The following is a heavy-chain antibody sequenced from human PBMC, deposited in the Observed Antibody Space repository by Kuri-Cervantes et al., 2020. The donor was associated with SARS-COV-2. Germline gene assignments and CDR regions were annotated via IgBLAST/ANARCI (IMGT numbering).Heavy chain of an antibody. Sequence: GSLRLSCTVSGGSISSSSYYWGWIRQPPGKGLEWIGRIYTSGSTNYNPSLKSRVTISVDTSKNQFSLKLSSVTAADTAVYYCARIPFGYYMHYYYYYMDVWGKGTTVTVSS. J-gene: IGHJ6*03. D-gene: IGHD3-3*01. CDR3: ARIPFGYYMHYYYYYMDV. CDR2: IYTSGST. V-gene: IGHV4-39*07. CDR1: GGSISSSSYY.